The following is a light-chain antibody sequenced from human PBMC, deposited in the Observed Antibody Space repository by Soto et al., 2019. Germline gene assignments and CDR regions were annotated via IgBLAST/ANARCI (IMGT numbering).Light chain of an antibody. CDR1: SSDVGGYNY. CDR3: SSYAGSNVV. J-gene: IGLJ2*01. V-gene: IGLV2-8*01. Sequence: QSALTQPPSASGSPGQSVTISCTGTSSDVGGYNYVSWYQQHPGKAPKLMXXXXXXXXXXXXXXXXXXKSGNTASLTVSGXXXXXXXDYYCSSYAGSNVVFGGGTKLTVL. CDR2: XXX.